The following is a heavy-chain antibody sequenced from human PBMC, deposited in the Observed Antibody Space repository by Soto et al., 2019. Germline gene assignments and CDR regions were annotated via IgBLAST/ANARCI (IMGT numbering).Heavy chain of an antibody. CDR3: ARGAVTMVRGKYFQH. J-gene: IGHJ1*01. CDR2: INHSGST. D-gene: IGHD3-10*01. CDR1: GGSFSGYY. V-gene: IGHV4-34*01. Sequence: SETLSLTCAVYGGSFSGYYWSWIRQPPGKGLEWIGEINHSGSTNYNPSLKSRVTISVDTSKNQFSLKLSSVTAADTAVYYCARGAVTMVRGKYFQHWGQGTLVTVSS.